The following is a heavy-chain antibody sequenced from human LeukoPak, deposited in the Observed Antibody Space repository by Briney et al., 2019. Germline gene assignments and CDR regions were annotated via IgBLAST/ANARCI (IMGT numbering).Heavy chain of an antibody. CDR3: ARDHSSCSGGSCYLDY. J-gene: IGHJ4*02. Sequence: GRSLRLSCAAPGFTFRSYAMHWVRQAPGRGLEWVAFISYDGSNKYYPDSVKGRFTISRDNSKNTLYLQMNSLRADDTAVYYCARDHSSCSGGSCYLDYWGQGTLVTVSS. CDR2: ISYDGSNK. CDR1: GFTFRSYA. V-gene: IGHV3-30-3*01. D-gene: IGHD2-15*01.